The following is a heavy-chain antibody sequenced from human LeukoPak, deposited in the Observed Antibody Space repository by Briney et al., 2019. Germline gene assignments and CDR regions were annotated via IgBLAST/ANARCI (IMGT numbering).Heavy chain of an antibody. Sequence: ASVKVSCKASGGTFSCYAISWVRQAPGQGLEWMGRIIPILGIANYAQKFQGRVTITADKSTSTAYMELSSLRSEDTAVYYCARDYSRYGSGSYYDYWGQGTLVTVSS. CDR2: IIPILGIA. CDR3: ARDYSRYGSGSYYDY. V-gene: IGHV1-69*04. D-gene: IGHD3-10*01. CDR1: GGTFSCYA. J-gene: IGHJ4*02.